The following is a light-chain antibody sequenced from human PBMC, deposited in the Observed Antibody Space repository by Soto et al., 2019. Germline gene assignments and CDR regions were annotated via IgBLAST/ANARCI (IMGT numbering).Light chain of an antibody. CDR3: RSYTGSSSSVV. V-gene: IGLV2-14*01. CDR2: DVS. J-gene: IGLJ2*01. CDR1: SSDVGTYNY. Sequence: QSALTQPASVSGSPGQSITISCTGTSSDVGTYNYVSWYQQHPGNAPKLMIYDVSKRPSGVSDRFSGSKSGNTASLTISGLQAEDEADYYCRSYTGSSSSVVFGGGTKLTVL.